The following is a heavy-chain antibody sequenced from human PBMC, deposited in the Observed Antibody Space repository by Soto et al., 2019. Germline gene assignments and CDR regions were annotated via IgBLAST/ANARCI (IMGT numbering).Heavy chain of an antibody. CDR3: AKMLTVVRGVTGLRDFDF. V-gene: IGHV3-23*01. J-gene: IGHJ4*02. CDR2: ISGPGSTI. Sequence: EVQLLEAGGNLIQPGGSLRLSCAASGFSFSNYAMSWVRQAPGQGLEWLSAISGPGSTIYYADSVKGRFTISRDNSKNKLYLQMNSLTGEDTAVYYCAKMLTVVRGVTGLRDFDFWGQGALVTVSS. CDR1: GFSFSNYA. D-gene: IGHD3-10*01.